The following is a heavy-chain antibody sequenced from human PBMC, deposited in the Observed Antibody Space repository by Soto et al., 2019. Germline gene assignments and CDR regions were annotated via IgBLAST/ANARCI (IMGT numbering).Heavy chain of an antibody. V-gene: IGHV3-23*01. CDR2: ISGSGGST. CDR1: GFTFSSYA. Sequence: GGSLRLSCAASGFTFSSYAMSWVRQAPGKGLEWVSAISGSGGSTYYADSVKGRFTISRDNSKNTLYLQMNSLRAEDTAVYYCAKAMSFIAAAGNAFDIWGQGTMVTVSS. D-gene: IGHD6-13*01. CDR3: AKAMSFIAAAGNAFDI. J-gene: IGHJ3*02.